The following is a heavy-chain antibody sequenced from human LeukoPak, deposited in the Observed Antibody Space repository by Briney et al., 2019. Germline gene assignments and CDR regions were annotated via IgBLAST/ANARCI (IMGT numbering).Heavy chain of an antibody. Sequence: SGGSLRLSCAVSGFTFSNAWMSWVRQAPGKGLEWVSATSGSGGSTFYADSVKGRFTISRDNSKNTLYLQMNSLRAEDTAVYYCAKVSFMDYWGQGTLVTVSS. J-gene: IGHJ4*02. D-gene: IGHD2-8*01. V-gene: IGHV3-23*01. CDR2: TSGSGGST. CDR1: GFTFSNAW. CDR3: AKVSFMDY.